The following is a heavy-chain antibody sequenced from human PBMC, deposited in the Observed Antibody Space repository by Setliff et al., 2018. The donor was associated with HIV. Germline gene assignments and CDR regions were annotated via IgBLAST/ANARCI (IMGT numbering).Heavy chain of an antibody. CDR3: ARGVGINYYYYYGMDV. J-gene: IGHJ6*02. Sequence: ASVKVSCKASGYRFTDYYIHWVRQAPGQGLEWMGWINPNSGGTNYAQKFQGRVTMTRDTSISTAYMELSRLRSDDTALYYCARGVGINYYYYYGMDVWGQGTTVTVSS. CDR1: GYRFTDYY. V-gene: IGHV1-2*02. D-gene: IGHD1-26*01. CDR2: INPNSGGT.